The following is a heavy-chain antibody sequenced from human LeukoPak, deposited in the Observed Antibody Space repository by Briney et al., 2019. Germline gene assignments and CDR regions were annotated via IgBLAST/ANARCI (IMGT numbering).Heavy chain of an antibody. J-gene: IGHJ4*02. CDR3: AKDGYSYTTPYFDY. CDR1: GFTFKDYA. Sequence: GGSLRLSCTASGFTFKDYAMYWVRQAPGKGLEWVSGISWNSGTTDYADSVKGRFTISRDNAKNSLYLQMNSLRAEDTALYYCAKDGYSYTTPYFDYWGQGTLVTVSS. CDR2: ISWNSGTT. D-gene: IGHD5-18*01. V-gene: IGHV3-9*01.